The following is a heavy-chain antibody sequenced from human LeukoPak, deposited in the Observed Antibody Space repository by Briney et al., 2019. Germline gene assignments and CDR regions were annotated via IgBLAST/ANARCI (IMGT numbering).Heavy chain of an antibody. Sequence: GGPLRLSGAASGFTLKKNDVTWVRQTPGKGLEWVSGIRASGGATYYADSVKGRFNISRDNSENTLYLLMNSLRGEDTAIYYCALLGSKLLWRIDYWGQGTLVTVSS. D-gene: IGHD3-10*01. CDR2: IRASGGAT. CDR3: ALLGSKLLWRIDY. V-gene: IGHV3-23*01. J-gene: IGHJ4*02. CDR1: GFTLKKND.